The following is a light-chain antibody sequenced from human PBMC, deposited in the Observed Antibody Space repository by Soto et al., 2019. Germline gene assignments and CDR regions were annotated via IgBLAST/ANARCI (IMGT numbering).Light chain of an antibody. CDR3: QQSYRSPYT. CDR2: GAS. Sequence: IQLTQSPSSLSASVGDRVTVTCRASQNINFYLNWYQQKPGKAPTLLIYGASSLQSGVPSRFSGGGSRTDFTLTISSLQAEDFATYYCQQSYRSPYTFGQGTRLEI. CDR1: QNINFY. V-gene: IGKV1-39*01. J-gene: IGKJ2*01.